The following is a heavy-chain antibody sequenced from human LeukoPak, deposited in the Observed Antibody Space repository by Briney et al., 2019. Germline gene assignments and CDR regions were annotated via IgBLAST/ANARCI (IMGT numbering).Heavy chain of an antibody. CDR3: ARQEIGLRSFDP. D-gene: IGHD3/OR15-3a*01. CDR2: IYYSGST. CDR1: GNSFGDYY. V-gene: IGHV4-59*05. Sequence: SETLSLTCTVSGNSFGDYYWSWIRQPAGKGLEWIGSIYYSGSTYYNPSLRSRVTISVDTSKNQFSLNLSSVTAADTAVYYCARQEIGLRSFDPWGQGTLVTVSS. J-gene: IGHJ5*02.